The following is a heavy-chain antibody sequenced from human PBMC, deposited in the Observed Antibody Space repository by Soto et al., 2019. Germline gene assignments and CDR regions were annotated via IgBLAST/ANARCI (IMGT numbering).Heavy chain of an antibody. CDR3: ARGLEMDGQIIDH. Sequence: EVQLVESGGAVVHPGGSLRLSCAGAGFTFGDHTLHWVRQPPGKALEWVSLFSWDGYTAQYADSVKGRFTISRDNTKNSRFLQMNNLRNEDTAFYYWARGLEMDGQIIDHWGQGTLVTVSS. V-gene: IGHV3-43*01. CDR2: FSWDGYTA. J-gene: IGHJ5*02. CDR1: GFTFGDHT.